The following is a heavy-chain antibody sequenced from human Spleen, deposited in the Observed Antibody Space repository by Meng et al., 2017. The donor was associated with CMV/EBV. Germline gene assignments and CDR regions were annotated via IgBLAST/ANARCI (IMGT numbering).Heavy chain of an antibody. CDR1: GFTFDDFA. V-gene: IGHV3-9*01. J-gene: IGHJ6*02. Sequence: GGSLRLSCAASGFTFDDFAMHWVRQAPGKGPEWVAGISWNSGSIDYGDSVKGRFTISRDNAKNSLYLQMNSLTAEDTALYHCAKDQSGGMDVWGLGTTVTVSS. CDR2: ISWNSGSI. CDR3: AKDQSGGMDV.